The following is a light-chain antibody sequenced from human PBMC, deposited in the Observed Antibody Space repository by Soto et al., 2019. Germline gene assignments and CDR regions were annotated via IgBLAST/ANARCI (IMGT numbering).Light chain of an antibody. V-gene: IGLV1-40*01. CDR3: QSYDSSLSGPVV. CDR1: SSNIGAGYD. Sequence: QSVLTQPPSGSGAPGQRVTISCTGSSSNIGAGYDVHWYQQLPGTAPKLLIYGNSNRPSGVPDRFSGSKSGTSASLAITGLQAEDEADYYCQSYDSSLSGPVVFGGGTKLPVL. J-gene: IGLJ2*01. CDR2: GNS.